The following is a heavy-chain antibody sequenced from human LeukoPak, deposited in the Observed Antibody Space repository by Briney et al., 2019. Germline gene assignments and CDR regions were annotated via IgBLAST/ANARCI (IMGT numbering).Heavy chain of an antibody. CDR2: IGGSGFST. Sequence: GGSLRLSCAASGFTFSSYAMSWVRQAPGKGLEWVSTIGGSGFSTYYADSVKGRFTISRDNSKNTLYLQMNSLRAEDTAVYYCAKGHPRYGDFDYWGQGTLVTVSS. CDR1: GFTFSSYA. D-gene: IGHD1-1*01. V-gene: IGHV3-23*01. CDR3: AKGHPRYGDFDY. J-gene: IGHJ4*02.